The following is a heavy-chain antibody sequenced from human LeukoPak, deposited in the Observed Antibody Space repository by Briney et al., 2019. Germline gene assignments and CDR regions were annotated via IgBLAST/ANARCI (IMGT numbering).Heavy chain of an antibody. Sequence: PGGTLRLSCVASGFTFSTYGMSWVRQAPGKGLEWVSAISGSGVTTYYADSVKGRFTISRDNSKHTLYLQMNSLRAEDTAVYYCSKWKAIVLVPAARSPIDYWGQGTLVTVSS. CDR1: GFTFSTYG. CDR2: ISGSGVTT. V-gene: IGHV3-23*01. CDR3: SKWKAIVLVPAARSPIDY. J-gene: IGHJ4*02. D-gene: IGHD2-2*01.